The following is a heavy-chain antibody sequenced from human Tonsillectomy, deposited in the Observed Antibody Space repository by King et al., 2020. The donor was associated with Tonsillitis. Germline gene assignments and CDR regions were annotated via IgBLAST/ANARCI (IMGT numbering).Heavy chain of an antibody. D-gene: IGHD3-22*01. CDR3: ARVSYDSSGYYSLDY. CDR2: FIPILGIA. J-gene: IGHJ4*02. V-gene: IGHV1-69*04. CDR1: GGTFSSYA. Sequence: QLVQSGAEVKKPGSSVKVSCKASGGTFSSYAISWVRQAPGQGLEWMGRFIPILGIANYAQKFQGRVTITADKSTSTAYMELSSLRSEDTAVYYCARVSYDSSGYYSLDYWGQGTLVTVSS.